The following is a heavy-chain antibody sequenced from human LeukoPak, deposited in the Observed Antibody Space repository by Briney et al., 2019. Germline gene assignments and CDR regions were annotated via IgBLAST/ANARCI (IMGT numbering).Heavy chain of an antibody. V-gene: IGHV4-34*01. Sequence: PSETLSLTCAVYGGSFSSYYWSWIRQPPGKGLEWIGEINHSGSTNYNPSLKSRVTISVDTSKNQFSLKLSSVTAADTAVYYCARGVDTAMVGWFDPWGQGTLVTVSS. J-gene: IGHJ5*02. CDR1: GGSFSSYY. CDR3: ARGVDTAMVGWFDP. CDR2: INHSGST. D-gene: IGHD5-18*01.